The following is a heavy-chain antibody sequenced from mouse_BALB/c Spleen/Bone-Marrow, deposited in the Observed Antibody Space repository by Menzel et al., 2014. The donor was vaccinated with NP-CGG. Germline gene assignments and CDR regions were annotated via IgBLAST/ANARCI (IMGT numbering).Heavy chain of an antibody. J-gene: IGHJ4*01. CDR2: IYPRSDNT. D-gene: IGHD4-1*01. CDR1: GYTFTDYY. Sequence: QVQLKQSGAELARPGASVKLSCKASGYTFTDYYINWVKQRTGQGLEWIGEIYPRSDNTYYNEKFKGKATLTADKSSSTAYLQLRSLTSEDSAVYFCARDWDYYAMDHWGQGTSVTVSS. CDR3: ARDWDYYAMDH. V-gene: IGHV1-77*01.